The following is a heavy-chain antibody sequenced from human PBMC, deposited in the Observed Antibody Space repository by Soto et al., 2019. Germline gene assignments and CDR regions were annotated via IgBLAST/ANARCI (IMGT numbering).Heavy chain of an antibody. CDR2: IYTSGST. Sequence: SETLSLTCNVSGGSISSYYWSWIRQPAGKGLEWIGRIYTSGSTNYNPSLKSRVTMSVDTSKNQFSLKLSSVTAADTAVYYCAREEARITIFGVVITFGMDVWGQGTTVTVSS. CDR3: AREEARITIFGVVITFGMDV. D-gene: IGHD3-3*01. V-gene: IGHV4-4*07. J-gene: IGHJ6*02. CDR1: GGSISSYY.